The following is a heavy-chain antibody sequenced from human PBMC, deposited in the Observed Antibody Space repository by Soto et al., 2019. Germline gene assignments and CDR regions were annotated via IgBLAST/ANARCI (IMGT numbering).Heavy chain of an antibody. CDR3: ARNNWNYEYYYYYYGMDV. J-gene: IGHJ6*02. CDR1: GGSISIISYY. V-gene: IGHV4-39*01. CDR2: IYYSGST. D-gene: IGHD1-7*01. Sequence: LSLTCTVSGGSISIISYYWGWIRQPPGKGLEWIGSIYYSGSTYYNPSLKSRVTISVDTSKNQFSLKLSSVTAADTAVYYCARNNWNYEYYYYYYGMDVWGQGTTVTVSS.